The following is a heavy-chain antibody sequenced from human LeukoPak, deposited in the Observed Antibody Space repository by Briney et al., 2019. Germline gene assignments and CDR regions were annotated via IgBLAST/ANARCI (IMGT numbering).Heavy chain of an antibody. D-gene: IGHD2-8*01. CDR3: ARRTIGRCTNGVCPSYYYGMDV. J-gene: IGHJ6*02. V-gene: IGHV1-2*06. CDR1: GYTFTGYY. CDR2: INPNSGGT. Sequence: ASVKVSCTASGYTFTGYYMHWVRQAPGQGLEWMGRINPNSGGTNYAQKFQGRVTMTRDTSISTAYMELSRLRSDDTAVYYCARRTIGRCTNGVCPSYYYGMDVWGQGTTVTVSS.